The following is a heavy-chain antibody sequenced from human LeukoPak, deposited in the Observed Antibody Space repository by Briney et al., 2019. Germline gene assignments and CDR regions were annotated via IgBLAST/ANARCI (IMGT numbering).Heavy chain of an antibody. V-gene: IGHV3-66*02. CDR2: IYSGGNT. Sequence: PGGSLRLSCAASGFTVSSNYMSWVRQAPGKGLEWVSVIYSGGNTYYADSVKGRFTISRDNSKNTLYLQMNSLRAEDTAVYYCARDCSSTSCRGGFDPWGQGTLVTVSS. CDR1: GFTVSSNY. J-gene: IGHJ5*02. CDR3: ARDCSSTSCRGGFDP. D-gene: IGHD2-2*01.